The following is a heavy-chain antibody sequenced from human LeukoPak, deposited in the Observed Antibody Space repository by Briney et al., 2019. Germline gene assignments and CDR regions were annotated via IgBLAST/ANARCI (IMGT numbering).Heavy chain of an antibody. V-gene: IGHV4-59*11. Sequence: SETLSLTCTVSGGSISIHYWSWIRQPPGKGLEWIGYIYDGRNTNYNPSLRSRVTISADTSKNQFSLQLTSVTAADTAVYYCARSSGSHFDYWGQGTLVTVSS. D-gene: IGHD1-26*01. J-gene: IGHJ4*02. CDR1: GGSISIHY. CDR2: IYDGRNT. CDR3: ARSSGSHFDY.